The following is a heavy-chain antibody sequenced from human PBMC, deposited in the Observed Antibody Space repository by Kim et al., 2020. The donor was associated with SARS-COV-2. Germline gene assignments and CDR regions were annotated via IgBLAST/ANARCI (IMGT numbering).Heavy chain of an antibody. Sequence: GGSLRLSCAASGFIFSSYWMHWVRQAPGKGLVWVSRINSDGSTTNYADSVKGRFTISRDNAKNTVHLQMNSLRAEDTAVYYCAREDSRFPHDYWGQGTLVTVSS. J-gene: IGHJ4*02. V-gene: IGHV3-74*01. CDR1: GFIFSSYW. CDR3: AREDSRFPHDY. CDR2: INSDGSTT. D-gene: IGHD6-13*01.